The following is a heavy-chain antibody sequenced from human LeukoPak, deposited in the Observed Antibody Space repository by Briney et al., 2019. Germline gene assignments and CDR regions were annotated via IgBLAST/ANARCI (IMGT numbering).Heavy chain of an antibody. CDR1: GGSFSGYY. CDR3: ARDLSGDGAEFDP. J-gene: IGHJ5*02. D-gene: IGHD2-21*02. CDR2: INHSGST. Sequence: SETLSLTCAVYGGSFSGYYWSWIRQPPGKGLEWIGEINHSGSTNYNPSLKSRVTISVDTSKNQFSLKLSSVTAADTAVYYCARDLSGDGAEFDPWGQGTLVTVSS. V-gene: IGHV4-34*01.